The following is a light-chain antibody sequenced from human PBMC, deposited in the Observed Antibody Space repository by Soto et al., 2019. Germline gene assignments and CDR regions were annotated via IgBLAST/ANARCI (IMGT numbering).Light chain of an antibody. Sequence: IRLTQSPSSLSSSVGERVTITCRAGQVISNTLAWYQQKPGKAPKLLLYDASSLDTGVPYRFSGSGSGTDFTITITSLGQEDFATYYCQQCNGLPLTFGGGTKVQIK. V-gene: IGKV1-13*02. CDR1: QVISNT. CDR2: DAS. CDR3: QQCNGLPLT. J-gene: IGKJ4*01.